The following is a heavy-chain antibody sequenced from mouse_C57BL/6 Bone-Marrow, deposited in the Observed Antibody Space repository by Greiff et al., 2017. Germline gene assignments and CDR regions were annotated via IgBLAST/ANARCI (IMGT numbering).Heavy chain of an antibody. J-gene: IGHJ3*01. CDR3: ARLDDYAAGCAY. V-gene: IGHV5-12*01. CDR2: ISNGGGST. CDR1: GFTFSDYY. D-gene: IGHD2-4*01. Sequence: EVKLMEPGGGLVQPGGSLKLSCAASGFTFSDYYMYWVRQTPEKRLEWVAYISNGGGSTYYPDTVKGRFTLSRDNAKNTLYLQMSRLKSEDTAMYYCARLDDYAAGCAYGSLGSLGNGSA.